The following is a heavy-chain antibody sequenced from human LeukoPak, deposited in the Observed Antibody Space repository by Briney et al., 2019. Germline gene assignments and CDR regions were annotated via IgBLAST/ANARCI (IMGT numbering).Heavy chain of an antibody. J-gene: IGHJ4*02. CDR1: GFTFSSYS. Sequence: GGSLRLSCAASGFTFSSYSMNWVRQAPGKGLEWVSSISSSSSYIYYADSVKGRFTISRDNAKNSLYLQMNSLSVEDSAVYYCARDFRGMDSGSWYLFDYWGQGTLVTVSS. CDR3: ARDFRGMDSGSWYLFDY. CDR2: ISSSSSYI. D-gene: IGHD6-13*01. V-gene: IGHV3-21*01.